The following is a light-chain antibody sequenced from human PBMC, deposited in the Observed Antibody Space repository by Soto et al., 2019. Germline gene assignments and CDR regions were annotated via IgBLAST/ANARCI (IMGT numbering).Light chain of an antibody. CDR2: GGS. CDR3: QHYNSYSEA. CDR1: QSVSSSY. V-gene: IGKV3-20*01. Sequence: IVLTQSPGTLSLSPGERATLSCRASQSVSSSYLAWYQQKPGQSPRLVIYGGSTRAIGIPARFSGSGSGTEFTLTISSLQPDDFATYYCQHYNSYSEAFGQGTKVDIK. J-gene: IGKJ1*01.